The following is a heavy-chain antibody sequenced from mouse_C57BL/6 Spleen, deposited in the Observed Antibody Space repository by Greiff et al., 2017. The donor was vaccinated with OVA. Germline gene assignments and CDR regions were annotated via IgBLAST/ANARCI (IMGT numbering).Heavy chain of an antibody. J-gene: IGHJ4*01. CDR1: GYTFTNYW. V-gene: IGHV1-72*01. D-gene: IGHD2-2*01. CDR2: IDPNRGGT. Sequence: QVQLQQPGAELVKPGASVKLSCKASGYTFTNYWMHWVKQRPGRGLEWIGRIDPNRGGTKYNEKFKSKATLTVDKPSSTAYMQLSSLTSEDSAVYYCARGYPYAMDYWGQGTSVTVSS. CDR3: ARGYPYAMDY.